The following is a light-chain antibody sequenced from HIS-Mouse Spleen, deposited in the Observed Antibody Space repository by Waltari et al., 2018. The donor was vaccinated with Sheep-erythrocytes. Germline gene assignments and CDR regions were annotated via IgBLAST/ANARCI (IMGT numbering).Light chain of an antibody. CDR1: SSDVGGYNY. Sequence: QSALTQPRSVSGSPGQSVTISCTGTSSDVGGYNYVPWYQQHPGKAPKLMIYDCSKRPSGVPDRFSGSKSGNTASLTISGLQAEDEADYYCCSYAGSYNHVFATGTKVTVL. J-gene: IGLJ1*01. CDR2: DCS. V-gene: IGLV2-11*01. CDR3: CSYAGSYNHV.